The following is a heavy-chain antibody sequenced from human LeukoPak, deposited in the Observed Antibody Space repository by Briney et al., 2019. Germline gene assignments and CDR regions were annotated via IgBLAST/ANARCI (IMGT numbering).Heavy chain of an antibody. V-gene: IGHV3-23*01. CDR2: ISGSGGST. CDR1: GFTFSSYA. J-gene: IGHJ3*02. Sequence: GGSLRLSCAASGFTFSSYAMSWVRQAPGKGLEWVSAISGSGGSTYYADSVKGRFTISRDNSKNTLYLQMNSLRAEDTAVYYCARREMGFIVVVTGDAFDIWGQGTMVTVSS. D-gene: IGHD2-21*02. CDR3: ARREMGFIVVVTGDAFDI.